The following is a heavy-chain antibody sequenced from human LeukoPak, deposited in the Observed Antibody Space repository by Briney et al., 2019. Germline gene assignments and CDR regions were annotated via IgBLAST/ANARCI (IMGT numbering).Heavy chain of an antibody. V-gene: IGHV4-30-4*01. CDR2: IYYSGNT. CDR3: ARELGYCSSSDCFNWFDP. D-gene: IGHD2-2*01. J-gene: IGHJ5*02. CDR1: GGSIRSGDYY. Sequence: SETLSLTCTVSGGSIRSGDYYWPWIRQPPGKGLEWIGYIYYSGNTYYNPSLKSRLTMSVDTSKNQFSLKLSSVTAADTAVYYCARELGYCSSSDCFNWFDPWGQGTLVTVSS.